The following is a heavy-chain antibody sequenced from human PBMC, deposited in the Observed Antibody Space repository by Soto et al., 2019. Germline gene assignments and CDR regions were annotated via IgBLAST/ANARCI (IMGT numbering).Heavy chain of an antibody. CDR3: ARDLKMSSSWYESLNAFDI. CDR2: MNPNSGNT. V-gene: IGHV1-18*01. J-gene: IGHJ3*02. CDR1: GYTFTSYD. D-gene: IGHD6-13*01. Sequence: ASVKVSCKASGYTFTSYDINWVRQAPGQGLEWMGWMNPNSGNTNYAQKLQGRVTMTTDTSTSTAYMELRSLRSDDTAVYYCARDLKMSSSWYESLNAFDIWGQGTMVTVSS.